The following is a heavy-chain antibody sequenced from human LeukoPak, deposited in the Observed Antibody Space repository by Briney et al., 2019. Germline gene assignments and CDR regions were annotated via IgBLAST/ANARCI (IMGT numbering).Heavy chain of an antibody. CDR2: INPNSGGT. CDR3: ARAPIAAVSWLFDP. D-gene: IGHD6-13*01. Sequence: ASVKVSCKASGHTFTRYYMHWVRQAPGQGLEWMGWINPNSGGTNYAQKFQGRVTMTRDTSISTAYMELSRLRSDDTAVYYCARAPIAAVSWLFDPWGQGTLVTVSS. V-gene: IGHV1-2*02. J-gene: IGHJ5*02. CDR1: GHTFTRYY.